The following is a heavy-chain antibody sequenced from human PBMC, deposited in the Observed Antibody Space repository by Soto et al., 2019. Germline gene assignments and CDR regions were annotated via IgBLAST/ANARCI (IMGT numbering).Heavy chain of an antibody. J-gene: IGHJ3*02. V-gene: IGHV3-30-3*01. CDR1: GFTFSSYA. Sequence: PGGSLRLSCAASGFTFSSYAMHWVRQAPGKGLEWVAVISYDGSNKYYADSVKGRFTISRDNSKNTLYLQMNSLRAEDTAVYYCARGSHPTITMIVVVTVRHAFEIWGQGTMVTVSS. D-gene: IGHD3-22*01. CDR2: ISYDGSNK. CDR3: ARGSHPTITMIVVVTVRHAFEI.